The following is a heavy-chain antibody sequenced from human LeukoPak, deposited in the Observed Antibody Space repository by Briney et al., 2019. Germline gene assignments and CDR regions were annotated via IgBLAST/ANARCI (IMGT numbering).Heavy chain of an antibody. CDR1: GGSISSSNYY. CDR2: IYYSGST. D-gene: IGHD1-26*01. CDR3: ATNIVAATDY. V-gene: IGHV4-39*01. Sequence: SETLSHTCTVSGGSISSSNYYWGWIRQPPGKGLEWIGSIYYSGSTYYNPSLKSRVTISVDTSKNQFSLKLSSVTAADTAVYYCATNIVAATDYWGQGTLVTVSS. J-gene: IGHJ4*02.